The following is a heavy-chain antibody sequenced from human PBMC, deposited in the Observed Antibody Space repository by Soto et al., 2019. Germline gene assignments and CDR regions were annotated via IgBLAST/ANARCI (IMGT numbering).Heavy chain of an antibody. CDR2: IYYSGST. CDR3: ARDRIAMVGFWAYGMDV. V-gene: IGHV4-61*01. J-gene: IGHJ6*02. Sequence: PSETLSLTCTVSGGSVSSGSYYWSWIRQPPGKGLEWIGYIYYSGSTNYNPSLKSRVTISVDTSKNQFSLKLGSVTAADTAVYYCARDRIAMVGFWAYGMDVWGQGTTVTVSS. D-gene: IGHD5-18*01. CDR1: GGSVSSGSYY.